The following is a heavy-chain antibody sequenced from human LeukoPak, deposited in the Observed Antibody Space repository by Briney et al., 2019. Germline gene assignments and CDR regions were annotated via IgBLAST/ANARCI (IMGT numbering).Heavy chain of an antibody. CDR1: GFTFSSYA. J-gene: IGHJ4*02. Sequence: QPGGSLRLSCAASGFTFSSYAMSWVRQAPGKGLEWVSAISASGVSTYYAHSVKGRFTISKDNSKNTLYLQMNSLRAEDTAVYYCAKGSGLYYDSSGYPDYWGQGTLVTVSS. D-gene: IGHD3-22*01. CDR3: AKGSGLYYDSSGYPDY. V-gene: IGHV3-23*01. CDR2: ISASGVST.